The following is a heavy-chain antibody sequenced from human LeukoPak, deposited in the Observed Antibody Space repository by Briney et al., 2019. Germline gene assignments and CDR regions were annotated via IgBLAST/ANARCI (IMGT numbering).Heavy chain of an antibody. J-gene: IGHJ1*01. CDR2: ISAYNGNT. Sequence: ASVKVSCKASGYTFTSYGISWVRQAPGQGLEWMGWISAYNGNTNYAQKLQGRVTMTTDTSTSTAYMELRSLRSDDTAVYYCARDAYCGGDCYPTDAEYFQHWGQGTLVTVSS. CDR3: ARDAYCGGDCYPTDAEYFQH. CDR1: GYTFTSYG. V-gene: IGHV1-18*01. D-gene: IGHD2-21*02.